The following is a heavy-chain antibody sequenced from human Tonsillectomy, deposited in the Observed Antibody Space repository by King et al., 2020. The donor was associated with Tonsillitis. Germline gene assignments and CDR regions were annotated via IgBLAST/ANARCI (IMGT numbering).Heavy chain of an antibody. CDR1: GFTFSYYY. J-gene: IGHJ4*02. V-gene: IGHV3-11*05. CDR2: LSSSWSYT. Sequence: VQLVESGGGLVKPGGSLRLSCAASGFTFSYYYMNCICQAPGKGLEWVSYLSSSWSYTNYADSVKGRFTISRDNAKNSLYLQMNSLRAEDTAVYYCARGSGRFDYWGQGTLVTVSS. CDR3: ARGSGRFDY.